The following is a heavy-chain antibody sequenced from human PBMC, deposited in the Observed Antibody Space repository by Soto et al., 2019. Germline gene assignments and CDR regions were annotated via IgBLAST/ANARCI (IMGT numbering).Heavy chain of an antibody. CDR1: GGSISSGGYS. CDR2: IYHSGST. J-gene: IGHJ6*02. Sequence: SETLSLTCAVSGGSISSGGYSWTWIRQPPGKGLEWIGYIYHSGSTYYSPSLKSRVTISVDRSKNQFSLKLNSVTAADTAVYYCARVPDVWGQGTTVTVSS. CDR3: ARVPDV. V-gene: IGHV4-30-2*01.